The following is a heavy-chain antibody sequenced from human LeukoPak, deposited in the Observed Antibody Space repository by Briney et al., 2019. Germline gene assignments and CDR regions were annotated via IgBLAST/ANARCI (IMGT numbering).Heavy chain of an antibody. V-gene: IGHV1-2*02. CDR3: AREVVPAAHFDY. J-gene: IGHJ4*02. CDR2: INPNSGGT. Sequence: ASVKVSCKXSGYTFTGYYMHWVRQAPGQGLEWMGWINPNSGGTNYAQKFQGRVTMTRDTSISTAYMELSRLRSDDTAVYYCAREVVPAAHFDYWGQGTLVTVSS. CDR1: GYTFTGYY. D-gene: IGHD2-2*01.